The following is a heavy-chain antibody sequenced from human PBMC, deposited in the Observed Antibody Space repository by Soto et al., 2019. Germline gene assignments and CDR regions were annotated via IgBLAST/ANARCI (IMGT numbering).Heavy chain of an antibody. CDR2: ISAYNGNT. D-gene: IGHD6-19*01. J-gene: IGHJ5*02. Sequence: VASVKVSCKASGYTFTSYGISWVRQAPGQGLEWMGWISAYNGNTNYAQKLQGRVTMTTDTSTSTAYMELRSLRSDDTAVYYCARSVAGTEDVVWFDPWGLGTLVTDSS. CDR1: GYTFTSYG. CDR3: ARSVAGTEDVVWFDP. V-gene: IGHV1-18*01.